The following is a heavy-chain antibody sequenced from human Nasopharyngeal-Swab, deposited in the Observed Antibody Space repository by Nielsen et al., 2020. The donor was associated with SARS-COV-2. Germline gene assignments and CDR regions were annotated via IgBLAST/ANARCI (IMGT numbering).Heavy chain of an antibody. Sequence: GESLKISCAASGFTFSSYEMNWVRQAPGKGLEWVSYISSSGSTIYYADSVKGRFTISRDNAKNSLFLQMNSLRDEDTAVYYCAKDGAAAVGWFNWFDPWGQGTLVTVSS. CDR1: GFTFSSYE. J-gene: IGHJ5*02. V-gene: IGHV3-48*03. CDR3: AKDGAAAVGWFNWFDP. D-gene: IGHD6-13*01. CDR2: ISSSGSTI.